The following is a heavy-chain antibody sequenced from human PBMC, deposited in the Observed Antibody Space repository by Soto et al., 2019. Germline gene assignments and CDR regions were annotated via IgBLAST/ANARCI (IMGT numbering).Heavy chain of an antibody. V-gene: IGHV3-30-3*01. CDR2: ISYDGSNK. CDR3: ARDGDSSSVGHFDY. D-gene: IGHD6-6*01. Sequence: ESGGGVVQPGRSLRLSCAASGFTFSSYAMHWVRQAPGKGLEWVAVISYDGSNKYYADSVKGRFTISRDNSKNTLYLQMNSLRAEDTAVYYCARDGDSSSVGHFDYWGQGTLVTVSS. J-gene: IGHJ4*02. CDR1: GFTFSSYA.